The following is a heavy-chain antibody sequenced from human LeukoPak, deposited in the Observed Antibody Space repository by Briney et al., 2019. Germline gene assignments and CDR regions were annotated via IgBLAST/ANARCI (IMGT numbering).Heavy chain of an antibody. CDR3: ARVPSTIDY. CDR1: GGSISSGSYY. D-gene: IGHD1-14*01. CDR2: IYHSGST. V-gene: IGHV4-39*07. J-gene: IGHJ4*02. Sequence: SETLSLTCTVSGGSISSGSYYWGWIRQPPGKGLEWIGSIYHSGSTYYNPSLKSRVTISVDTSKNQFSLKLSSVTAADTAVYYCARVPSTIDYWGQGTLVTVSS.